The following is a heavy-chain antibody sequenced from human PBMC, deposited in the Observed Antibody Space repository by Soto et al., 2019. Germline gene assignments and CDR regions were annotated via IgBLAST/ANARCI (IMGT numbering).Heavy chain of an antibody. Sequence: GGPLRLSWAAAGCKFSNYGRSCIRKAPGKGLEWVSTFTASGSALYADSVKGRFTISRDNSQNILHLEMNSLRVEDTAVYYCAREFGSWSPNYDYWGQGTLVTVSS. V-gene: IGHV3-23*01. CDR3: AREFGSWSPNYDY. J-gene: IGHJ4*02. D-gene: IGHD3-10*01. CDR1: GCKFSNYG. CDR2: FTASGSAL.